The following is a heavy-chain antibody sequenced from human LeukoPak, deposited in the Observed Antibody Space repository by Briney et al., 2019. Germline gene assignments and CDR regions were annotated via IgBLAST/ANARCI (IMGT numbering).Heavy chain of an antibody. CDR3: ARGEGMWELLRY. D-gene: IGHD1-26*01. CDR2: MNPNSGNT. Sequence: ASVKVSCKASGGTFSSYAISWVRQATGQGLEWMGWMNPNSGNTGYAQKFQGRVTMTRNTSISTAYMELSSLRSEDTAVYYCARGEGMWELLRYWGQGTLVTVSS. J-gene: IGHJ4*02. V-gene: IGHV1-8*02. CDR1: GGTFSSYA.